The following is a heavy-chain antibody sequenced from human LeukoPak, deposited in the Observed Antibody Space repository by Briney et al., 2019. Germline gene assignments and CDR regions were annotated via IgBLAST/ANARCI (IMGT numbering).Heavy chain of an antibody. CDR1: GGTFSSYA. CDR2: IIPILGIA. D-gene: IGHD5-12*01. Sequence: ASVKVSCKASGGTFSSYAISWVRQAPGQGLEWMGRIIPILGIANYAQKFQGRVTITADKSTSTAYMELSSLRSEDTAVYYCARDDIVATIGAFDIWGQGTMGTVSS. J-gene: IGHJ3*02. CDR3: ARDDIVATIGAFDI. V-gene: IGHV1-69*04.